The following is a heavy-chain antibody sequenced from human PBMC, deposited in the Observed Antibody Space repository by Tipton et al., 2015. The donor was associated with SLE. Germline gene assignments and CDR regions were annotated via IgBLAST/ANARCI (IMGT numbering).Heavy chain of an antibody. V-gene: IGHV4-59*11. Sequence: TLSLTCTVSGGSISSHYWSWIRQPPGKGLEWIGYVYYTGITNYKSSLKSRVTISVDTSKNQFSLKVSSVTAADTAVYYCARRDGYSSIWNWFDPWGQGTLVTVSS. D-gene: IGHD6-13*01. CDR1: GGSISSHY. CDR2: VYYTGIT. J-gene: IGHJ5*02. CDR3: ARRDGYSSIWNWFDP.